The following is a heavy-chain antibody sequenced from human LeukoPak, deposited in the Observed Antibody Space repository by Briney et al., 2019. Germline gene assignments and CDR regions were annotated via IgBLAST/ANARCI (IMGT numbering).Heavy chain of an antibody. CDR1: GFTFSSYN. D-gene: IGHD6-19*01. CDR3: ARVGPIAVADSGDY. J-gene: IGHJ4*02. CDR2: ISSSSASI. V-gene: IGHV3-48*04. Sequence: GGSLRLSCAASGFTFSSYNMNWVRQAPGKGPEWVSYISSSSASIYYADSVKGRFTISRDNAKNSLYLQMNSLRAEDTAVYYCARVGPIAVADSGDYWGQGTLVTVSS.